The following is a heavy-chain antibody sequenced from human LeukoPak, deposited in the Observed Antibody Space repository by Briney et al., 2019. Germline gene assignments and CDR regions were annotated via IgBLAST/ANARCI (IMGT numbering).Heavy chain of an antibody. V-gene: IGHV1-69*04. CDR3: ARERAYCGGDCYPTFDY. Sequence: ASVKVSCKASGGTFSSYAISWVRQAPGQGLEWMGRIIPILGIANYAQKFQGRVTITADKSTSTAYMELSSLRSEDTAVYYCARERAYCGGDCYPTFDYWGQGTLVTVSS. D-gene: IGHD2-21*02. CDR2: IIPILGIA. CDR1: GGTFSSYA. J-gene: IGHJ4*02.